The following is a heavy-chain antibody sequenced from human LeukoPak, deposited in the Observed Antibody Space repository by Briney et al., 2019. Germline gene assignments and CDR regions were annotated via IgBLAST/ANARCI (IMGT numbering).Heavy chain of an antibody. CDR2: IYLSGST. J-gene: IGHJ5*02. Sequence: SGTLSLTCDVSGGSISSSNWWNWVRQPPGKGLEWIGEIYLSGSTNYNPSLKSRVTISVDKSKNQFSLKLTSVTAADTAVYYCARVYRYCSGGSCYSPYGPWGQGTLVTVSS. D-gene: IGHD2-15*01. CDR3: ARVYRYCSGGSCYSPYGP. CDR1: GGSISSSNW. V-gene: IGHV4-4*02.